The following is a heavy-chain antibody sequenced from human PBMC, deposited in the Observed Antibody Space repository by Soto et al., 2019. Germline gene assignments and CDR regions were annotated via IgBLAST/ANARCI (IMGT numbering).Heavy chain of an antibody. CDR1: GFTFSSYA. V-gene: IGHV3-23*01. CDR3: AKDARYSNTWYYFDY. CDR2: ISGSGGNT. D-gene: IGHD6-13*01. J-gene: IGHJ4*02. Sequence: LRLSCAASGFTFSSYAMTWVRQAPGKGLEWVSGISGSGGNTYYADSVKGRFTISRDNSKTTLYLQMSSLRAEDTAVYYCAKDARYSNTWYYFDYWGQGTLVTVSS.